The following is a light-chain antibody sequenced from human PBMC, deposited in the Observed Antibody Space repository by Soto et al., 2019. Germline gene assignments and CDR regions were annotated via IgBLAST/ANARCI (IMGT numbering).Light chain of an antibody. CDR1: QSVGSN. V-gene: IGKV3-15*01. CDR2: GAS. Sequence: EIVMTQSPATLSVSPGERASLSCRASQSVGSNLAWYQQTAGQAPRRLIYGASTRATGIPARFSGSGSGTEFTLTISSLQSEDFAVYSCQQYNNWPYTFGQGTKLEIK. J-gene: IGKJ2*01. CDR3: QQYNNWPYT.